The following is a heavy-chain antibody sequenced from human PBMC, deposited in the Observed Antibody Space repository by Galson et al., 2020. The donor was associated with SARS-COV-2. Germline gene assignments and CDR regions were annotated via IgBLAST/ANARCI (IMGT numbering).Heavy chain of an antibody. D-gene: IGHD3-22*01. V-gene: IGHV4-59*01. CDR3: ARVDYDSFGFYLDD. CDR2: IYYSGST. CDR1: GSSITTYY. J-gene: IGHJ4*02. Sequence: SETLSLTCTVSGSSITTYYWSWIRQPPGKGLEWIGYIYYSGSTEYNPSLKSRGTMSVDTSKNQFSLKLTSVTAADTAVYYCARVDYDSFGFYLDDWGQGTLVTVS.